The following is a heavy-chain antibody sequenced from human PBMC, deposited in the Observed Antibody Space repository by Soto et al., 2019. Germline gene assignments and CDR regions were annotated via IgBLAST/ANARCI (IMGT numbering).Heavy chain of an antibody. Sequence: EVQLLESGGGLVQPGGSLRLSCAASGVTFSSYAMNWVRQAPGKGLEWVSGIRGSGSSTYYADSVKGRFTISRDNSKNTLYLQMNSLRAEDTAVYYCAKEHGSASGYFNYWGQGTLVTVSS. V-gene: IGHV3-23*01. CDR2: IRGSGSST. D-gene: IGHD3-10*01. J-gene: IGHJ4*02. CDR1: GVTFSSYA. CDR3: AKEHGSASGYFNY.